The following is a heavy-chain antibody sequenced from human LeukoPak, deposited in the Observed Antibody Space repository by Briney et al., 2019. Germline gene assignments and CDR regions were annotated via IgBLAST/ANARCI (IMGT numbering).Heavy chain of an antibody. CDR2: ISGSGGST. Sequence: GGSLRLSCAASGFTFSSYAMGWVRQAPARGLEWVSAISGSGGSTYYADSVKGRFTISRDNSKNTLSLQRNSLRAEDTSVYYCARDLYCSGYSCYSGLKYWGQGTLVTVSS. J-gene: IGHJ4*02. CDR1: GFTFSSYA. V-gene: IGHV3-23*01. D-gene: IGHD2-15*01. CDR3: ARDLYCSGYSCYSGLKY.